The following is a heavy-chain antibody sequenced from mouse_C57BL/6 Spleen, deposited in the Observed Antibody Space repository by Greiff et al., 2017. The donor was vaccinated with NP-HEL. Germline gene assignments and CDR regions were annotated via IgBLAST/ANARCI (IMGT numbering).Heavy chain of an antibody. CDR2: IDPENGDT. V-gene: IGHV14-4*01. CDR1: GFNIKDDY. J-gene: IGHJ3*01. Sequence: VQLKESGAELVRPGASVKLSCTASGFNIKDDYMHWVKQRPEQGLEWIGWIDPENGDTEYASKFQGKATITADTSSNTAYLQLSSLTSEDTAVYYCTTKGYDYDEGFAYWGQGTLVTVSA. D-gene: IGHD2-4*01. CDR3: TTKGYDYDEGFAY.